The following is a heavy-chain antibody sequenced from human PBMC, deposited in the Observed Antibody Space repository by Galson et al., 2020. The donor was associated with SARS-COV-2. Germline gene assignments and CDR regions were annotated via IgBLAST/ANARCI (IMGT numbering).Heavy chain of an antibody. V-gene: IGHV3-23*01. Sequence: GGSLRLSCAASGFTFSSYAMSWVRQAPGKGLEWVSAMSGSGGSTYYADSVKGRFTISRDNSKNTLYLQMNSLRAEDTAVYYCARAYSGSYFNGFDYWGQGTLVTVSS. D-gene: IGHD1-26*01. J-gene: IGHJ4*02. CDR2: MSGSGGST. CDR3: ARAYSGSYFNGFDY. CDR1: GFTFSSYA.